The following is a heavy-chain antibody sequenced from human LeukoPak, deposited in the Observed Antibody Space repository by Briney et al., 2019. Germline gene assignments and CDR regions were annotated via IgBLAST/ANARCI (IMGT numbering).Heavy chain of an antibody. CDR2: INHSGST. J-gene: IGHJ5*02. V-gene: IGHV4-34*01. Sequence: SETLSLTCAVYGGSFSGYYWSWIRQPPGKGLEWIGEINHSGSTNYNPSLKSRVTISVDTSKNQFSLKLSSVTAADTAVYYCARGLYCSSTSCDYPWFDPWGQGTLVTVSS. CDR1: GGSFSGYY. D-gene: IGHD2-2*01. CDR3: ARGLYCSSTSCDYPWFDP.